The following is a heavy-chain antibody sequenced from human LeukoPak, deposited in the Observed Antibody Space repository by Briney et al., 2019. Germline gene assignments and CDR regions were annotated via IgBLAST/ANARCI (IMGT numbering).Heavy chain of an antibody. CDR3: AKDQGRSYWFEYYFDY. CDR2: ITGSGGST. V-gene: IGHV3-23*01. J-gene: IGHJ4*02. Sequence: GSLRLSCAASGFTFSSYAMSWVRQAPGKGLEWVSAITGSGGSTYYADSVKGRFTISRDNSKDTLYLQMNSLRAEDTAVYYCAKDQGRSYWFEYYFDYWGQGTLVTVSS. D-gene: IGHD1-26*01. CDR1: GFTFSSYA.